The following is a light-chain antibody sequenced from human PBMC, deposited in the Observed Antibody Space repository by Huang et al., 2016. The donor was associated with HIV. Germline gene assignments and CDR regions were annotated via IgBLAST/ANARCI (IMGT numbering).Light chain of an antibody. CDR1: QGIGDS. Sequence: DIQMTQSPSSLSASVGDRVTITCRASQGIGDSLAWYQQKPEKAPRLLLYATSTLESGGPSRVSCSGSGTHYTLTINTLQPEDIASYYCQQYHSLPWTFGQGTKVEIK. CDR3: QQYHSLPWT. CDR2: ATS. V-gene: IGKV1-NL1*01. J-gene: IGKJ1*01.